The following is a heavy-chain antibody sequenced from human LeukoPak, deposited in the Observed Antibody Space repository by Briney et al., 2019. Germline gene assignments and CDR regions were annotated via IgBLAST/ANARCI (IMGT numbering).Heavy chain of an antibody. J-gene: IGHJ5*01. Sequence: PGGSLRLSCAASGFTVSSNYMSWVRQAPGKGLEWVSVIYSDGTTYYADSVKGRFTISRDNSKNTLYLQMNSLRAEDTAVYYCARVSAYLSGWFDYWGQGTLVTVSS. V-gene: IGHV3-53*01. D-gene: IGHD3-9*01. CDR2: IYSDGTT. CDR1: GFTVSSNY. CDR3: ARVSAYLSGWFDY.